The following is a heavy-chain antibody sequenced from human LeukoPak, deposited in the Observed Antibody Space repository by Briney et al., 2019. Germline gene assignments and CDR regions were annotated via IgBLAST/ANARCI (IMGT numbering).Heavy chain of an antibody. CDR1: GGTFSSYA. J-gene: IGHJ6*04. CDR3: ARVYSGGMDV. D-gene: IGHD3-10*02. V-gene: IGHV1-69*01. CDR2: IIPIFGTA. Sequence: SVKVSCKASGGTFSSYAISWLRQAPGQGLEWMGGIIPIFGTANYAQKFQGRVTITADESTSTAYMELSSLRSEDTAVYYCARVYSGGMDVWGKGTTVTVSS.